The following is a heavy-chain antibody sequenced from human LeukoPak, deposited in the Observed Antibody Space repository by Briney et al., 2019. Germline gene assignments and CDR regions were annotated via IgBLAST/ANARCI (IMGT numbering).Heavy chain of an antibody. CDR1: GATFSSSA. Sequence: ASVKVSCKAYGATFSSSAISSVRQAPGQGLEWMGWINPNSCGTNYAQKFQGRVTMTRDTSISTAYMELSRLRSDDTAVYYCARGDHYDSSGYSRHDYWGQGTLVTVSS. J-gene: IGHJ4*02. D-gene: IGHD3-22*01. V-gene: IGHV1-2*02. CDR2: INPNSCGT. CDR3: ARGDHYDSSGYSRHDY.